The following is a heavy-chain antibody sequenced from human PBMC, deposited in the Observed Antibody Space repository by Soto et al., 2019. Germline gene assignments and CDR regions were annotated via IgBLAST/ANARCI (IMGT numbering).Heavy chain of an antibody. D-gene: IGHD5-12*01. Sequence: QVQLQESGPGLVKPSETLSLTCTVSGGSISYSYWSWIRQSPGEGLEWIGYIHNNGESNYNPSLKSRVTMSLHTSKNQVSLNLTSLTAADTAVFYRARQPPATAAFDIWGQGTMVTVSS. J-gene: IGHJ3*02. V-gene: IGHV4-59*08. CDR2: IHNNGES. CDR1: GGSISYSY. CDR3: ARQPPATAAFDI.